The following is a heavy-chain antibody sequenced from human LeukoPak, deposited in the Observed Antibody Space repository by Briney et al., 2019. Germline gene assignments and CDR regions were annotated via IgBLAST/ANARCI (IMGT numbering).Heavy chain of an antibody. CDR2: IKQDGSEK. V-gene: IGHV3-7*01. D-gene: IGHD3-9*01. CDR3: ARGPATKLRYFDWLSSHFGY. Sequence: GGSLRLSCAGSGFTFSGYWMSWVRQAPGKGLEWVANIKQDGSEKYYVDSVKGRFTISRDNAKNSLYLQMNSLRAEDTAVYYCARGPATKLRYFDWLSSHFGYWGQGTLVTVSS. J-gene: IGHJ4*02. CDR1: GFTFSGYW.